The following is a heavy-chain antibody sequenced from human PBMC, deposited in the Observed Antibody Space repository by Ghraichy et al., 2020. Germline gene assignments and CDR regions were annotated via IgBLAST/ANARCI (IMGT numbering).Heavy chain of an antibody. CDR3: ARDGGYCSSTSCHGGFDP. J-gene: IGHJ5*02. CDR2: MSYDGSNK. D-gene: IGHD2-2*01. V-gene: IGHV3-30-3*01. Sequence: GGSLRLSCAASGFTFSSYAMHWVRQAPGKGLEWVAVMSYDGSNKYYADSVKGRFTISRDNSKNTLYLQMNSLRAEDTAVYYCARDGGYCSSTSCHGGFDPWGQGTLVTVSS. CDR1: GFTFSSYA.